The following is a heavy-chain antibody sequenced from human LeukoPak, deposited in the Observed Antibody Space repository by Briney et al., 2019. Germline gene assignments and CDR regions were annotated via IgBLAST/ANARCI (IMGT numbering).Heavy chain of an antibody. D-gene: IGHD6-19*01. CDR3: ARDLAVAGTLFSYYYYMDV. Sequence: SETLSLTCTVSGGSISSYYWSWIRQPAGKGLEWIGRIYTSGSTNYNPSLKSRVTMSVDTSKNQFSLKLSSVTAADTAVYYCARDLAVAGTLFSYYYYMDVWGKGTTVTISS. V-gene: IGHV4-4*07. CDR1: GGSISSYY. CDR2: IYTSGST. J-gene: IGHJ6*03.